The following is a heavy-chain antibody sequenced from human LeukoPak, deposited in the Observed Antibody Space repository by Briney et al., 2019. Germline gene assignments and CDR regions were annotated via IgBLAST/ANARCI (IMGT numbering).Heavy chain of an antibody. CDR3: SRSLNF. J-gene: IGHJ4*02. Sequence: GGSLRLSCATSGFTFSRSWMDWVRQAPGKGLEWVANTKEDGSETHYVDSAKGRFTISRDNAKNSLFLQVDNLRVEDTAIYYCSRSLNFWGQGTLVTVSP. CDR1: GFTFSRSW. CDR2: TKEDGSET. V-gene: IGHV3-7*01.